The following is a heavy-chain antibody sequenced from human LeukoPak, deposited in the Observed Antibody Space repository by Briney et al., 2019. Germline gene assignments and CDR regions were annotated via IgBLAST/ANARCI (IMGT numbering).Heavy chain of an antibody. J-gene: IGHJ3*02. V-gene: IGHV4-4*07. CDR2: IYTSGST. D-gene: IGHD1-1*01. Sequence: SETLSLTCTVYGGSISSYYWSWIRQPAGKGLEWIGRIYTSGSTNYNPSLKSRVTMSVDTSKNQFSLKLSSVTAADTAVYYCARDPGPLEPTPSDAFDIWGQGTMVTVSS. CDR3: ARDPGPLEPTPSDAFDI. CDR1: GGSISSYY.